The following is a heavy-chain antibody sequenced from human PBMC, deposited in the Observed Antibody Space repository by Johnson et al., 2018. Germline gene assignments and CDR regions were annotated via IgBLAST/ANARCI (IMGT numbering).Heavy chain of an antibody. CDR2: VYNSGTT. D-gene: IGHD6-6*01. V-gene: IGHV4-59*01. J-gene: IGHJ3*02. CDR1: GDSISNYY. Sequence: QVQLQESGPGLVKPSETLSLICIVSGDSISNYYWSWIRQPPGKGLEWIGYVYNSGTTNYNPSLKSRVTISMDTSDNQFSLKLNSVTAADTAVYFCTRVVYGGSSGAPGACDIWGRGTMVTVSS. CDR3: TRVVYGGSSGAPGACDI.